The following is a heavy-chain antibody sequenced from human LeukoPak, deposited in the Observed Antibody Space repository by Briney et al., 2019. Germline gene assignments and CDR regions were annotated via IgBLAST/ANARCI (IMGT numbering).Heavy chain of an antibody. Sequence: ASETLSLTCTVYGCPISTPYWGWIRQPPGVGLEGIGNLDNGGTTNCNPFLRSRIIIRVDTSKNAFSLQLTSVTAEDTAVFYCGRLYCYAGSCYAGLDHWGQGTLVTVSA. CDR1: GCPISTPY. J-gene: IGHJ4*02. V-gene: IGHV4-59*08. D-gene: IGHD3-22*01. CDR3: GRLYCYAGSCYAGLDH. CDR2: LDNGGTT.